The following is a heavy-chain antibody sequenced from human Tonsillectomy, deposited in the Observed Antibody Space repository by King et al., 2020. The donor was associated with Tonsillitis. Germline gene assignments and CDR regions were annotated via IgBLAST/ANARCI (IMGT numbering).Heavy chain of an antibody. CDR3: AKPQRFTIFGVVIIGGYYFDY. V-gene: IGHV3-23*04. Sequence: VQLVESGGGLVQPGGSLRLSCAASVFTFSSYAMSWFRQAPGKGLDVVSAFSGSGVSTYYADSVKGRFTISRDNSKNTLYLQMNSLRAEDTAVYYCAKPQRFTIFGVVIIGGYYFDYWGQGTLVTVSS. D-gene: IGHD3-3*01. CDR2: FSGSGVST. CDR1: VFTFSSYA. J-gene: IGHJ4*02.